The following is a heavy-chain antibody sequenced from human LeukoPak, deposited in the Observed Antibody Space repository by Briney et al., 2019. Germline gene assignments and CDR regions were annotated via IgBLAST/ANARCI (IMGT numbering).Heavy chain of an antibody. CDR1: GFTFSSYA. CDR2: ISGSGGST. CDR3: AKDVPRDLAYGDYFDY. J-gene: IGHJ4*02. Sequence: PGGSLRLSCAASGFTFSSYAMSWVRQAPGKGLEWVSDISGSGGSTYYADAVKGRVTISRDNTKNTLYLQMNSLRAEDTAVYYGAKDVPRDLAYGDYFDYWGQGTLVTVSS. V-gene: IGHV3-23*01. D-gene: IGHD4-17*01.